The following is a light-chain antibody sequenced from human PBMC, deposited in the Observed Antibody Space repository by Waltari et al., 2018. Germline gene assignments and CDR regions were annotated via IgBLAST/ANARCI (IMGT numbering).Light chain of an antibody. J-gene: IGKJ1*01. CDR1: QSLLHSSGHTF. CDR3: MQARQTPWT. V-gene: IGKV2-28*01. Sequence: DIVMTQSPLSLPVTPGEPASISCRSRQSLLHSSGHTFLDWYVQKPGQAPQLLIYLVSNRASGVPDRFSGSGSGTDFTLKISRVEAEDVGLYYCMQARQTPWTFGQGTKVEIK. CDR2: LVS.